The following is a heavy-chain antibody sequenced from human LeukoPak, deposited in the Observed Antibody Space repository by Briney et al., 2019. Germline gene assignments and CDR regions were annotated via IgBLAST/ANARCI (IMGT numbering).Heavy chain of an antibody. CDR1: GYTFTIYG. CDR2: ISAYNGNT. J-gene: IGHJ4*02. D-gene: IGHD1-26*01. V-gene: IGHV1-18*01. Sequence: ASVKVSCKASGYTFTIYGISWVRQAPGQGLEWMGWISAYNGNTNYAQKLQGRVTMTTDTSTSTAYMELRSLRSDDTAVYYCATGGRGSYFRTSREFDYWGQGTLVTVSS. CDR3: ATGGRGSYFRTSREFDY.